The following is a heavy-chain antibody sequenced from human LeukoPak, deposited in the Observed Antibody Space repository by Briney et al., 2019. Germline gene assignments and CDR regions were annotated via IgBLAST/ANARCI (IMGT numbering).Heavy chain of an antibody. Sequence: SETLSLTCTVSGGSISSSSYYWGWIRQPPGKGLEWIGSVYYSGSTYHNPSLKSRVTISVDTSKNQFSLKLSSVTAADTAVYYCARAGLETYYGKSYFDYSGQGTLVTVSS. V-gene: IGHV4-39*01. D-gene: IGHD3-10*01. CDR3: ARAGLETYYGKSYFDY. J-gene: IGHJ4*02. CDR1: GGSISSSSYY. CDR2: VYYSGST.